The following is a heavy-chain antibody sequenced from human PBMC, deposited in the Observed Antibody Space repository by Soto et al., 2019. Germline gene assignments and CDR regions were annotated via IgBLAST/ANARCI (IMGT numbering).Heavy chain of an antibody. J-gene: IGHJ4*02. D-gene: IGHD3-10*01. Sequence: EVQLVEAGGGLVKPGGSLRLSCAASGFTFSSYSMRWVRQAPGKGLEWVSSITSSSSYIHYGDSVKGRFTISRDNAKNSLTLQMNSLRAEDTAVYFCARDTNYYASGSGVDYWGQGILVTVSS. CDR2: ITSSSSYI. V-gene: IGHV3-21*01. CDR1: GFTFSSYS. CDR3: ARDTNYYASGSGVDY.